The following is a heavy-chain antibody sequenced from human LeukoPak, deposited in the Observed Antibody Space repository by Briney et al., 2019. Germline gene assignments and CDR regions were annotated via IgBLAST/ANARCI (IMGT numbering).Heavy chain of an antibody. CDR2: IHDSGST. J-gene: IGHJ5*02. Sequence: SETLSLTCAVSGGSISSSSYYWGWLRQTPGKGLEWIAYIHDSGSTYNNPSLKSRLSISIDTSKNQFSLKLNSLTAADTAVYYCARLVAAAGNNWFDPWGQGTLVTVSS. CDR3: ARLVAAAGNNWFDP. V-gene: IGHV4-30-4*07. D-gene: IGHD6-13*01. CDR1: GGSISSSSYY.